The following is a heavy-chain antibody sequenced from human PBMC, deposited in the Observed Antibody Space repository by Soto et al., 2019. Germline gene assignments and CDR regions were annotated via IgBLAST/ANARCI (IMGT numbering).Heavy chain of an antibody. CDR1: GGSVSSLNW. CDR2: IFHSGTT. D-gene: IGHD3-16*01. J-gene: IGHJ4*02. Sequence: QLQLQESGPGLVKPSGTLSLTCAVSGGSVSSLNWWSWVRQSPGQGLEWIGEIFHSGTTNYNPSLKSRVTISIDKSKNQFSLNLSSVTAADTAVYYCARGGLTWGEYWGQGALVTVCS. CDR3: ARGGLTWGEY. V-gene: IGHV4-4*02.